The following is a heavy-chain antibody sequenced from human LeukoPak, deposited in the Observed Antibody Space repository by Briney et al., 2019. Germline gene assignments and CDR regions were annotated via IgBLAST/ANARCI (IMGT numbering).Heavy chain of an antibody. Sequence: MSSETLSLTCTVSGGSISTYYWSWIRQPPGKGLEWIGYIYYSGTTNYNPSLKSRVTISVDTSKNQFSLKLSSVTAADTAVYYCARGGGYSSGLSYWGQGALVTVSS. CDR3: ARGGGYSSGLSY. CDR1: GGSISTYY. CDR2: IYYSGTT. V-gene: IGHV4-59*01. D-gene: IGHD6-19*01. J-gene: IGHJ4*02.